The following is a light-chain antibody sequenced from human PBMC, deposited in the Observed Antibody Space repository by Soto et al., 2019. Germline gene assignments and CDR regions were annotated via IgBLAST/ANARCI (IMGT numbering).Light chain of an antibody. J-gene: IGKJ4*01. V-gene: IGKV1-9*01. CDR1: QGINNY. CDR3: HQLDSYPLT. CDR2: AAS. Sequence: IQLTQSPSSLSTSIGDRVTITCRASQGINNYLGWYQQKPGKAPKLLIYAASTLLSGVPLRFSGSGSGTDFTLTISSLQPEDFATYYCHQLDSYPLTFGGGTKLEIK.